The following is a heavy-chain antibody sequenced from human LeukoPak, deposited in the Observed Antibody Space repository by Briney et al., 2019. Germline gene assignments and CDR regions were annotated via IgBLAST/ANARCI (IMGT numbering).Heavy chain of an antibody. J-gene: IGHJ2*01. D-gene: IGHD3-10*01. Sequence: GGSLRLSCAASGFSVSTKYMNWVRQAPGKGLEWVSIIYSGGTTYYGESVEGRFTISRDTSKNTVFLQMNSLRVEGTAVYYCARLGDHYHWNLDLWGRGTLVSVSS. CDR3: ARLGDHYHWNLDL. V-gene: IGHV3-53*01. CDR1: GFSVSTKY. CDR2: IYSGGTT.